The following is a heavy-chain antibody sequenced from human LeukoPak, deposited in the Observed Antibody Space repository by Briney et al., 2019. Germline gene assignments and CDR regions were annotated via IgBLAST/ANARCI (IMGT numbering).Heavy chain of an antibody. CDR1: GGSFSGYY. V-gene: IGHV4-34*01. J-gene: IGHJ4*02. Sequence: SETLSLTCAVYGGSFSGYYWSWIRQPPGKGLEWIGEINHSGSTNYNPSLKSPVTISVDTSKNQFSLKLSSVAAADTAVYYWARGRITMIHWGQGTLVTVSS. D-gene: IGHD3-22*01. CDR3: ARGRITMIH. CDR2: INHSGST.